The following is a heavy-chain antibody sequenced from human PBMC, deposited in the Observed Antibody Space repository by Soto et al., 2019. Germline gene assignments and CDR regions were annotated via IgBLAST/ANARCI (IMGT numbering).Heavy chain of an antibody. CDR2: IFHTGTT. D-gene: IGHD2-15*01. CDR1: GASINSGDYY. Sequence: PSETLSLTCSVSGASINSGDYYWSWIRQHAGQGLEWIGYIFHTGTTYYNPSLKSRITISIDTSENQFSLEMSSVTAAATAVYNSAQEKRNATHVGGKG. CDR3: AQEKRNATHV. J-gene: IGHJ6*03. V-gene: IGHV4-31*03.